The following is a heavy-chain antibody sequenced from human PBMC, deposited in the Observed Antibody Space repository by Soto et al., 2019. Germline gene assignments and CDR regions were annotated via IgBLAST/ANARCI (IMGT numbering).Heavy chain of an antibody. V-gene: IGHV4-31*03. CDR2: IVYGGST. CDR1: GGSINSGGYC. CDR3: SRGILV. J-gene: IGHJ4*02. D-gene: IGHD5-18*01. Sequence: QVQLQESGPGLVKPSQTLSLTCTVSGGSINSGGYCWSWIRQHPGKGLEWIGCIVYGGSTSYHASLTRRVTLSVDTSKNQFSRKLSSVTAADTAVYYCSRGILVWGQGTLITVSS.